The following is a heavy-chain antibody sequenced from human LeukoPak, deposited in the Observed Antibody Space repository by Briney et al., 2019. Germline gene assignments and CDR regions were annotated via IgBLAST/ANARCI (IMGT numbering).Heavy chain of an antibody. CDR3: ARGGGGAVAGRRSYYYYGVDV. CDR1: GGSISSYY. D-gene: IGHD6-19*01. CDR2: IYYSGST. V-gene: IGHV4-59*01. J-gene: IGHJ6*04. Sequence: SETLSLTCTVSGGSISSYYWSWIRQPPGKGLEWIGYIYYSGSTNYNPSLKGRVTISVDTSKNQFSLKLSSVTAADTAVYYCARGGGGAVAGRRSYYYYGVDVWGKGTTVTVSS.